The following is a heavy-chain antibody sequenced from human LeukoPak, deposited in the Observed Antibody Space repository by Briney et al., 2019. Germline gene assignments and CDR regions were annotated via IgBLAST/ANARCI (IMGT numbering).Heavy chain of an antibody. Sequence: SETLSLTCAVYGGSFSGYYWSWIRQPPGKGLEWIGEINHSGSTNYNPSLKSRVTISVDTYKNQFSLKLSSVTAADTAVYYCARGGDGGFDYWGQGTLVTVSS. CDR2: INHSGST. CDR3: ARGGDGGFDY. CDR1: GGSFSGYY. J-gene: IGHJ4*02. D-gene: IGHD5-24*01. V-gene: IGHV4-34*01.